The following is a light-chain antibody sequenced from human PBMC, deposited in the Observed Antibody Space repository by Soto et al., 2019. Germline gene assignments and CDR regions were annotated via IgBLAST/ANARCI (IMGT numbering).Light chain of an antibody. V-gene: IGKV1-8*01. Sequence: AIRMTQSPSSFSASTGDRVTITCRASQGISSYLAWYQQKPGKAPKLLIYAASTLQSGVPSRFSGSGSGTDFTLTICCLQSEDFATYYCQQYYSYPQTFGQGTQVEIK. CDR3: QQYYSYPQT. J-gene: IGKJ1*01. CDR1: QGISSY. CDR2: AAS.